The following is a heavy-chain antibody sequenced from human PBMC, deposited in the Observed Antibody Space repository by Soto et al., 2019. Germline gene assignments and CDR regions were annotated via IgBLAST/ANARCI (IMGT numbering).Heavy chain of an antibody. CDR1: GFTFDDYA. CDR3: TRLRHDGGTYYFDN. CDR2: ISWNSGDI. V-gene: IGHV3-9*01. Sequence: PGGSLRLSCAASGFTFDDYAMHWVRQGPGKGLEWVSSISWNSGDIVYAASVKGRFTISRDESKNSLNLQLNSLKTEDTALYYCTRLRHDGGTYYFDNWGLGTLVTVSS. J-gene: IGHJ4*01. D-gene: IGHD4-17*01.